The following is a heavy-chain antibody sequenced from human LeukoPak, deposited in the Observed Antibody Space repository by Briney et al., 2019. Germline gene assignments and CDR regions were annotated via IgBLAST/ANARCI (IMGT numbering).Heavy chain of an antibody. CDR2: IYYNGAT. J-gene: IGHJ6*02. V-gene: IGHV4-59*08. D-gene: IGHD1-26*01. CDR1: GGSISGYF. CDR3: ARHDPVGHYQRGMDV. Sequence: SETLSLTCTVSGGSISGYFWSCIRQPPGQGLEWIGYIYYNGATLYSPSLRSRVSMLVDTSKNQFSLNLSSVTAADTAVYYCARHDPVGHYQRGMDVWGQGTTVIVSS.